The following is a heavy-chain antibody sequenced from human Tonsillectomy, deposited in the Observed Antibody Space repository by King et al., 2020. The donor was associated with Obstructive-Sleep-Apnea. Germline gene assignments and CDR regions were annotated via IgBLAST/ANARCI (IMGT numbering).Heavy chain of an antibody. CDR3: ASGELELQFDY. Sequence: VQLVESGGGLVKPGGSLRLSCAASGFTFSDYYMSWIRQAPGKGLEWVSYISSSSSYTNYADSVKGRFTISRDNAKNSLYLQMNSLRAEDTAVYYCASGELELQFDYWGQGTLVTVSS. V-gene: IGHV3-11*06. CDR1: GFTFSDYY. CDR2: ISSSSSYT. J-gene: IGHJ4*02. D-gene: IGHD1-7*01.